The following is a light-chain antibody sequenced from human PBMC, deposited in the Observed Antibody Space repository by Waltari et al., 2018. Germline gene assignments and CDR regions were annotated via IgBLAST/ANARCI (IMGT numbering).Light chain of an antibody. V-gene: IGKV1-5*03. CDR2: KAS. Sequence: DIKMTQSPSTLSASVGDRVTITCRASQNVNTWLAWYQQKPGKAPKLLIYKASSLESGVPSRFSGSGSGTEFTLTINSLQPDDFATYYCQQYHSYPVGFGQGTKV. CDR3: QQYHSYPVG. CDR1: QNVNTW. J-gene: IGKJ1*01.